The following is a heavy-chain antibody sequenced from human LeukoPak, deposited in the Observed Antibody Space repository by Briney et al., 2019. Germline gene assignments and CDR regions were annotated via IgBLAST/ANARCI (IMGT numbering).Heavy chain of an antibody. V-gene: IGHV3-21*04. CDR3: AKLGIVVVPAAIRDGVDY. CDR2: ISSSSSYI. Sequence: GGSLRLSCAASGFTFSSYSMNWVRQAPGKGLEWVSSISSSSSYIYYADSVKGRFTISRDNSKNTLYLQMNSLRAEDTAVYYCAKLGIVVVPAAIRDGVDYWGQGTLVTVSS. CDR1: GFTFSSYS. J-gene: IGHJ4*02. D-gene: IGHD2-2*02.